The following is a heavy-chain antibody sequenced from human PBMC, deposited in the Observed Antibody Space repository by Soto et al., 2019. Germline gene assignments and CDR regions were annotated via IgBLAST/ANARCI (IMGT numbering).Heavy chain of an antibody. CDR2: IYYSGST. V-gene: IGHV4-30-4*01. CDR1: GGSISSGDYY. D-gene: IGHD2-2*01. J-gene: IGHJ6*02. Sequence: SETLSLTCTVSGGSISSGDYYWSWIRQPPGKGLEWIGYIYYSGSTYYNPSLKSRVTISVDTSKNQFSLKLSSVTAADTAVYYCARDIVVVPALRDYYYYYGMDVWGQGTTVTVSS. CDR3: ARDIVVVPALRDYYYYYGMDV.